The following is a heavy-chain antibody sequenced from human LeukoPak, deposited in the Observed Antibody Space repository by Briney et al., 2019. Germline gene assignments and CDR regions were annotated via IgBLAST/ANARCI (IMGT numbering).Heavy chain of an antibody. CDR1: GGSISSGDYY. CDR2: IYYSGST. Sequence: SQTLSLTCTVSGGSISSGDYYWSWIRQPPGKGLEWIGYIYYSGSTYYNPSLKSRVTISVDTSKNQFSLKLSSLTAADTAGYYCARARLRYFDWLSFGRAFDIWGQGTMVTVSS. CDR3: ARARLRYFDWLSFGRAFDI. D-gene: IGHD3-9*01. J-gene: IGHJ3*02. V-gene: IGHV4-30-4*08.